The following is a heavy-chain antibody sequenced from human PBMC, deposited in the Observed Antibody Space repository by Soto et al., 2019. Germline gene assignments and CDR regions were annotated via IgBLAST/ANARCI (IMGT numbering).Heavy chain of an antibody. V-gene: IGHV3-30*03. D-gene: IGHD3-10*02. Sequence: QVQLVESGGGVVQPGRSLRLSCVGSGFIFSNNGMHWVRQTPCKGLEWVALMSYDGSDTFYADSVKGRFTIYRDNSKNTLFLHMSNLIAEDTAMSYCTIVRVADSALDHWGQGTLVTVSS. CDR3: TIVRVADSALDH. CDR2: MSYDGSDT. J-gene: IGHJ4*02. CDR1: GFIFSNNG.